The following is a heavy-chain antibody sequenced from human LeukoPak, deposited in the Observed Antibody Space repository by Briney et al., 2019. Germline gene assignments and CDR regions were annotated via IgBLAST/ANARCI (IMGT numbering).Heavy chain of an antibody. Sequence: SQTLSLTCTVSGGSISSGSYYWSWIRQPAGKGLEWIGRIYTSGSTNYNPSLKSRVTISVDASKNQFSLKLSSVTAADTAVYYCARDKGPKDIVAMINWGQGTLVTVSS. CDR2: IYTSGST. CDR1: GGSISSGSYY. D-gene: IGHD5-12*01. V-gene: IGHV4-61*02. CDR3: ARDKGPKDIVAMIN. J-gene: IGHJ4*02.